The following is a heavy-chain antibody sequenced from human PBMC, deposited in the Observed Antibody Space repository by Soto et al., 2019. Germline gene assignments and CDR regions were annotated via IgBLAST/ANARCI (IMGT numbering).Heavy chain of an antibody. CDR2: ISYDGSNK. CDR3: ATNKPPYSSSVFYYYGMDV. CDR1: GFTFSSYA. D-gene: IGHD6-6*01. V-gene: IGHV3-30-3*01. Sequence: QVQLVESGGGVVQPGRSLRLSCAASGFTFSSYAMHWVRQAPGKGLEWVAVISYDGSNKYYADSVKGRFTISRDNSKNTLYLQMNSLRAEDTAVYYCATNKPPYSSSVFYYYGMDVWGQGTTVTVSS. J-gene: IGHJ6*02.